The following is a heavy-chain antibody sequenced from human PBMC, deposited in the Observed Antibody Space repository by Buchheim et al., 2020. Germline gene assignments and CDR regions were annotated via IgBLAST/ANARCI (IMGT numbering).Heavy chain of an antibody. CDR3: TRLDIGSFRFDP. V-gene: IGHV3-73*01. D-gene: IGHD1-26*01. CDR1: GFTFSDSA. CDR2: IKSKTVNYAT. Sequence: EVQLVESGGGLVQPGGSLKLSCAASGFTFSDSAVHWVRQASGKGLEWVGRIKSKTVNYATAYAASVKGRFTVSRDDSKNTAYLQMNSLRTEDTAVYYCTRLDIGSFRFDPWGQGTL. J-gene: IGHJ5*02.